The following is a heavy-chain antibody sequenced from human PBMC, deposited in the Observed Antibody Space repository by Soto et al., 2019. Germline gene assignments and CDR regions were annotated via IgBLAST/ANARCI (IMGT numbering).Heavy chain of an antibody. CDR1: GYTFTSYG. J-gene: IGHJ4*02. V-gene: IGHV1-18*01. D-gene: IGHD3-10*01. Sequence: ASVKVSCKASGYTFTSYGISWVRQAPGQGLEWMGWISAYNANTNYAQKLQGRVTMTTDTSTSTAYMELRSLRSDDTAVYYCARDHTSKYYYGSGSYYYWGQGTLVTVSS. CDR2: ISAYNANT. CDR3: ARDHTSKYYYGSGSYYY.